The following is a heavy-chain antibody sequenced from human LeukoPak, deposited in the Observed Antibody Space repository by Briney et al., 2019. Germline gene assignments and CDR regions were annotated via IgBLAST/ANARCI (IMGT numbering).Heavy chain of an antibody. CDR3: AREAWYYDSSGYLDY. CDR2: IYHSGST. V-gene: IGHV4-38-2*02. Sequence: SETLSLTCTVSGYSISSGYYWGWIRQPPGKGLEWIGSIYHSGSTYYNPSLKSRVTISVYTSKNQFSLKLSSVTAADTAVYYCAREAWYYDSSGYLDYWGQGTLVTVSS. J-gene: IGHJ4*02. D-gene: IGHD3-22*01. CDR1: GYSISSGYY.